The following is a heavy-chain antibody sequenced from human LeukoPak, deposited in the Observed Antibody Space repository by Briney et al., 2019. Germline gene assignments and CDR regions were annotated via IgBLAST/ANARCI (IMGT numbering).Heavy chain of an antibody. J-gene: IGHJ5*02. CDR3: ARSGSGSYYFYWFDP. CDR1: VGTFIRNA. Sequence: SVKVSCKTSVGTFIRNAFSWVRQAPGQGLEWMGGRILVFGTPNYAQKFQARVTISADKSTSTVYMELSSLRSEDTAMYYCARSGSGSYYFYWFDPWGQGTLVTVSS. V-gene: IGHV1-69*06. D-gene: IGHD3-10*01. CDR2: RILVFGTP.